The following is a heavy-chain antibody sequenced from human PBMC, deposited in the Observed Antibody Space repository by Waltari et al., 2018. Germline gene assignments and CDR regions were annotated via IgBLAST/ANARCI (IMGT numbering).Heavy chain of an antibody. CDR2: ISYNERNI. CDR1: DFTFSSYA. V-gene: IGHV3-30*04. CDR3: ARDYCDRTNCHGMDV. D-gene: IGHD3-22*01. J-gene: IGHJ6*02. Sequence: QVQLVESGGGVVQPGRSLRLSCAASDFTFSSYAMHWVRQAPGKRLELVSVISYNERNIYYVDSVKGRFTISRDNSKKMLYLQMNNLRAEDTAVYYCARDYCDRTNCHGMDVWGQGTTVTVSS.